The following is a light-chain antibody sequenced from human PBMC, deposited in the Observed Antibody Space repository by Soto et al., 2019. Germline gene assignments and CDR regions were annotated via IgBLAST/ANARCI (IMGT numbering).Light chain of an antibody. CDR2: DVY. Sequence: QSALTQPASVSGSPGQSITISCTGTRSDVGGYNYVSWYQQKTGKAPKLVIYDVYNRPLGVSSRFSGSKSGNTASLTISGLQAEDEADYYCFSFTSSRARVFGGGTQLTVL. J-gene: IGLJ3*02. V-gene: IGLV2-14*01. CDR3: FSFTSSRARV. CDR1: RSDVGGYNY.